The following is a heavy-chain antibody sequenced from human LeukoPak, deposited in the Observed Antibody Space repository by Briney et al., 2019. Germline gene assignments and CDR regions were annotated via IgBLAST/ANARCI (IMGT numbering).Heavy chain of an antibody. Sequence: GGSLRLSCTVSGFTFSDYYMSWVRQAPGKGLEWVSYISSSGSMLHYADSVEGRFTISRDNAKNSLYLQMSSRRVEDTAVYYCTRRPYSSSWYYFDYWGQGTLVTVSS. V-gene: IGHV3-11*04. J-gene: IGHJ4*02. D-gene: IGHD6-13*01. CDR1: GFTFSDYY. CDR3: TRRPYSSSWYYFDY. CDR2: ISSSGSML.